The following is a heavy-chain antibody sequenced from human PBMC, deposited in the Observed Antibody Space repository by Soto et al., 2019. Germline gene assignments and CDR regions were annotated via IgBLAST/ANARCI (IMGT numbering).Heavy chain of an antibody. CDR1: GGTFSNYA. J-gene: IGHJ5*02. Sequence: QVQLVQSGAEVKKPGSSVQASCKASGGTFSNYAISWVRQVPGQGLEWMGGIIPVFGTSRHAQNFQGRLTISADESATTVYMELSSLRSDDTAVYYCARGEAITAAVPLYNWFDPWGQGTLVTVSS. CDR3: ARGEAITAAVPLYNWFDP. V-gene: IGHV1-69*01. CDR2: IIPVFGTS. D-gene: IGHD6-13*01.